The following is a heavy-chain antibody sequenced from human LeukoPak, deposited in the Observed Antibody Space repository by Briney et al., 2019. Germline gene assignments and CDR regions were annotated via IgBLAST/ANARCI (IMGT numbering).Heavy chain of an antibody. V-gene: IGHV4-59*08. CDR1: GGSISSYY. Sequence: SETLSLTCTVSGGSISSYYWSWIRQPPVKGLEWIGYIYYSGSTNYNPSLKSRVTISVDTSKNQFSLKLSSVTAADTAVYYCASGYSGSYQLPGFDYWGQGTLDTVSS. CDR2: IYYSGST. D-gene: IGHD1-26*01. CDR3: ASGYSGSYQLPGFDY. J-gene: IGHJ4*02.